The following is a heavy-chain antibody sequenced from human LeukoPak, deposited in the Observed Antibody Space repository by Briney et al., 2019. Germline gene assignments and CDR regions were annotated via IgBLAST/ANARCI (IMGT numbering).Heavy chain of an antibody. D-gene: IGHD4-11*01. CDR1: GYTVTNYY. Sequence: GASVKVSCKASGYTVTNYYLHWVRQAPGQGLEWMGILNPSGGSTSYSQKFQGRATLTRATSTSTVYMELSSLRSEDTAVYYCASVYSYGMDVWGQGTTVIVSS. CDR2: LNPSGGST. J-gene: IGHJ6*02. CDR3: ASVYSYGMDV. V-gene: IGHV1-46*01.